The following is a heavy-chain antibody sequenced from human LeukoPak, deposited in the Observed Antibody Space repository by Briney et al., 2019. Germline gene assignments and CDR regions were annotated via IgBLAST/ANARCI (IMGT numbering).Heavy chain of an antibody. Sequence: ASVKVSCKASGYTFTSYGISWVRQAPGQGLEWMGWISAYNGNTNYAQKLQGRVTMTTDTSTSTAYMELRSLRSDDTAVYYCATTRIAVAGTGVYFQHWGQGTLVTVSS. V-gene: IGHV1-18*01. CDR1: GYTFTSYG. CDR3: ATTRIAVAGTGVYFQH. CDR2: ISAYNGNT. J-gene: IGHJ1*01. D-gene: IGHD6-19*01.